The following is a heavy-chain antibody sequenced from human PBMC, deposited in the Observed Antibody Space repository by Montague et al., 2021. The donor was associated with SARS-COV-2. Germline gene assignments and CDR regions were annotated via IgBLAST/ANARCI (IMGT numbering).Heavy chain of an antibody. CDR1: GFTFSRYT. D-gene: IGHD4-11*01. CDR3: ARVVTYAFDV. CDR2: IYSDVST. Sequence: SLRLSCAASGFTFSRYTISWVRQAPGKGLEWVPVIYSDVSTYCADSVKGRFTISRDNSKNTLYLQMNSLRAEDTAVYYCARVVTYAFDVWGQGTMVTVSS. V-gene: IGHV3-66*01. J-gene: IGHJ3*01.